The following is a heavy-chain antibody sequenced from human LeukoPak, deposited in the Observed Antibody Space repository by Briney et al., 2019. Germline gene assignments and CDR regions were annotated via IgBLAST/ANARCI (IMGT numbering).Heavy chain of an antibody. D-gene: IGHD5-24*01. CDR1: GYTFTGYY. Sequence: EASVKVSCKASGYTFTGYYMHWVRQAPGQGLEWMGWINPNSGGTNYAQKFQGRVTMTRDTSISTAYMELSRLRSDDTAVYYCARGSWLEMYYFDYLGQGTLVTVSS. CDR3: ARGSWLEMYYFDY. V-gene: IGHV1-2*02. J-gene: IGHJ4*02. CDR2: INPNSGGT.